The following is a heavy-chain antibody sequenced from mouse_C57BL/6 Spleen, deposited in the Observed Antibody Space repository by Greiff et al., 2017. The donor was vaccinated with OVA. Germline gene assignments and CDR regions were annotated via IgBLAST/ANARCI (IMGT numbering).Heavy chain of an antibody. D-gene: IGHD1-1*01. CDR1: GFTFSDAW. J-gene: IGHJ3*01. Sequence: DVMLVESGGGLVQPGGSMKLSCAASGFTFSDAWMDWVRQSPEKGLEWVAEIRNKANNHATYYAESVKGRFTISRDDSKSSVYLQMNSLRAEDTGIYYCTRHTTVVDHWFAYWGQGTLVTVSA. CDR2: IRNKANNHAT. CDR3: TRHTTVVDHWFAY. V-gene: IGHV6-6*01.